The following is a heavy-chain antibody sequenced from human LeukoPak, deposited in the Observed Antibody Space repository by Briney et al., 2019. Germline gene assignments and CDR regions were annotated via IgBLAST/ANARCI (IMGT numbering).Heavy chain of an antibody. D-gene: IGHD2-21*02. Sequence: ASVKVSCKASGYTFTSYGINWVRQAPGQGLEWMGWISAYNGNTNYAQKLQGRVTMTTDTSTSTAYMELRSLRSDDTAVYYCAREVVVTANSLYYYYYYYMDVWGKGTTVTVSS. V-gene: IGHV1-18*01. CDR2: ISAYNGNT. CDR1: GYTFTSYG. J-gene: IGHJ6*03. CDR3: AREVVVTANSLYYYYYYYMDV.